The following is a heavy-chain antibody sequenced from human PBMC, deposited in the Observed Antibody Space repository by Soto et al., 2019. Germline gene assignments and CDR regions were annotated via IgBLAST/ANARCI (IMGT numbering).Heavy chain of an antibody. CDR2: ISGSDGST. Sequence: SLKISCAASGLTFNSYAMSWVRQAPGKGLEWVSAISGSDGSTYYADSVKGRFTISRDNSKNTLYLQMSSLRAEDTAVYYCASPPRATVTDNIFDYWGRGTSVTVSS. CDR3: ASPPRATVTDNIFDY. J-gene: IGHJ4*02. V-gene: IGHV3-23*01. D-gene: IGHD4-17*01. CDR1: GLTFNSYA.